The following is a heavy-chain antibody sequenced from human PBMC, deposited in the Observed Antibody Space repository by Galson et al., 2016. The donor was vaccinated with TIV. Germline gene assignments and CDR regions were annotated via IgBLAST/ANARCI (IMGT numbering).Heavy chain of an antibody. J-gene: IGHJ6*02. CDR1: GCTFTGNY. Sequence: SVKVSCKASGCTFTGNYMHWVRQAPGQGLEWMGWINPKSGDTSYAQKFQDWVNMTRDMSISTVYMELSRPRSDDTAVYYCARIVYGSSALDVWGQGTTVTVSS. CDR2: INPKSGDT. V-gene: IGHV1-2*04. D-gene: IGHD4-17*01. CDR3: ARIVYGSSALDV.